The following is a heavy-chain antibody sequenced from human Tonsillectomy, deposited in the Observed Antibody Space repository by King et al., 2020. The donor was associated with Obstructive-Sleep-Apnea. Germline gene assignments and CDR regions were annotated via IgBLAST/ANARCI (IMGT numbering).Heavy chain of an antibody. Sequence: QLQESGPGLVKPSETLSLTCTVSGGSISSSSYYWGWIRQPPGKGLEWIGSIYYSGSTYYNPSLKSRVTLSVDTSKNQFSLKLSSVTAADTAVYYCARDPGAMVRGVIITSAFDIWGQGTMVTVSS. D-gene: IGHD3-10*01. J-gene: IGHJ3*02. CDR3: ARDPGAMVRGVIITSAFDI. V-gene: IGHV4-39*07. CDR2: IYYSGST. CDR1: GGSISSSSYY.